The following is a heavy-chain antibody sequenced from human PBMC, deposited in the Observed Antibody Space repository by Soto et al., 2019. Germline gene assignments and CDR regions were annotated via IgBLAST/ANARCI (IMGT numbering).Heavy chain of an antibody. V-gene: IGHV3-30*18. CDR1: GFTFSNYG. Sequence: QVQLVESGGGVVQPGRSLRLSCAASGFTFSNYGIHWVRQAPGKGLEWVAIISNDGSNKYSDSVKGRFTISRDNSKNTVYLQMNSLRGEDTALYYCAKVFTGYHGMDVWGQGTTVTVSS. J-gene: IGHJ6*02. D-gene: IGHD6-13*01. CDR3: AKVFTGYHGMDV. CDR2: ISNDGSNK.